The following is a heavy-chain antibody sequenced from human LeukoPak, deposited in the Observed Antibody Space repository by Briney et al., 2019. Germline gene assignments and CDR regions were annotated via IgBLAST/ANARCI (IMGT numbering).Heavy chain of an antibody. CDR3: VRDFQSAFDI. CDR1: GFTVSDRL. Sequence: GGSLRLSCAASGFTVSDRLMSWVGQARGKGLAWVANIKQDASDHYYVGSVKGRFTISRDNVKNSLYLQMNSLRPEDTAVYYCVRDFQSAFDIWGQGTVDTVSS. V-gene: IGHV3-7*04. CDR2: IKQDASDH. J-gene: IGHJ3*02.